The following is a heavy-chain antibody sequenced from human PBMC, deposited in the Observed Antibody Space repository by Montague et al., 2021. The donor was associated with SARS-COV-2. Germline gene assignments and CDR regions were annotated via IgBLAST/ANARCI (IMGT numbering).Heavy chain of an antibody. CDR2: ISHDGSNK. CDR3: ANLVVVTAGDDFEI. CDR1: GFTFSRYG. V-gene: IGHV3-30*18. Sequence: SLRLSCAASGFTFSRYGMHWVRQAPGKGLEWVAFISHDGSNKKYAESLKGRFTISRDNSKNTLYLQMNSLRAEDTAVYRCANLVVVTAGDDFEIWGQGTMVTVSS. D-gene: IGHD2-21*02. J-gene: IGHJ3*02.